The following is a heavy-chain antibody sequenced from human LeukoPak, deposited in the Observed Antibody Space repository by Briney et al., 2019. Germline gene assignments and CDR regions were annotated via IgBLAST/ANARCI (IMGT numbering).Heavy chain of an antibody. J-gene: IGHJ3*02. CDR1: GGSISSSSYY. CDR3: ARVTVEWMGASDI. D-gene: IGHD6-19*01. Sequence: SETLSLTCTVSGGSISSSSYYWGWIRQPPGKGLEWIGSIYYSGSTYYNPSLKSRVTISVDTSKNQFSLKLSSVTAADTAVYYCARVTVEWMGASDIWGQGTMVTVSS. CDR2: IYYSGST. V-gene: IGHV4-39*01.